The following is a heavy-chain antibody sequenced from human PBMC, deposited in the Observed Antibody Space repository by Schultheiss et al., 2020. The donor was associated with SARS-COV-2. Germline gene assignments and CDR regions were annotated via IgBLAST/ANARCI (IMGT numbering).Heavy chain of an antibody. D-gene: IGHD3-3*01. V-gene: IGHV1-69*13. CDR1: GGTFSSYA. J-gene: IGHJ6*02. CDR2: IIPIFGTA. CDR3: ARVGGTIFGRDGMDV. Sequence: SVKVSCKASGGTFSSYAISWVRQAPGQGLEWMGGIIPIFGTANYAQKFQGRVTITADESTSTAYMELSSLRAEDTAVYYCARVGGTIFGRDGMDVWGQGTTVTVSS.